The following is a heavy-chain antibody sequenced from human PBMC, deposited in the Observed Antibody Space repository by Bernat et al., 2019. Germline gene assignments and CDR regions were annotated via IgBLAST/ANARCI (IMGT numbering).Heavy chain of an antibody. CDR2: ISYDGSNK. D-gene: IGHD5-18*01. CDR1: GLTFITYV. Sequence: QVQLLDSGGGVVQPGSSLRLSCAASGLTFITYVMYWVRQAPAEGLEGVAVISYDGSNKYSADSVKGRFTISRDNSKNTLYLQMNSLRAEDTAVYHCAKNRYTYGHLTNQNYDFYGMDVWGQGTTVTVSS. CDR3: AKNRYTYGHLTNQNYDFYGMDV. V-gene: IGHV3-30*18. J-gene: IGHJ6*02.